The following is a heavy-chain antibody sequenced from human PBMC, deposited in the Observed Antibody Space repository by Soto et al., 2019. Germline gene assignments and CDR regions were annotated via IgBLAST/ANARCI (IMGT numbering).Heavy chain of an antibody. CDR2: ISYDGSNK. CDR1: GFMFSAYW. D-gene: IGHD6-13*01. Sequence: GGSLRLSCAASGFMFSAYWMSWVRQAPGKGLEWVAVISYDGSNKYYADSVKGRFTISRDNSKNTLYLQMNSLRAEDTAVYYCARDEIIAAALDYWGQGTLVTVSS. CDR3: ARDEIIAAALDY. V-gene: IGHV3-30-3*01. J-gene: IGHJ4*02.